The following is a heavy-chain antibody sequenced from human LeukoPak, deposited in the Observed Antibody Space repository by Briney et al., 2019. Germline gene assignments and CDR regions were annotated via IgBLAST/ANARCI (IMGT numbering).Heavy chain of an antibody. Sequence: GGSLRLSCAASGFTFSSYGMSWVRQAPGKGLEWVSAIGTAGDTYYPGSVKGRFTISRENAKNSLYLQMNSLRAGDTAVYYCARGPDGYNDKGLDYWGQGTLVTVSS. CDR3: ARGPDGYNDKGLDY. V-gene: IGHV3-13*01. J-gene: IGHJ4*02. CDR1: GFTFSSYG. D-gene: IGHD5-24*01. CDR2: IGTAGDT.